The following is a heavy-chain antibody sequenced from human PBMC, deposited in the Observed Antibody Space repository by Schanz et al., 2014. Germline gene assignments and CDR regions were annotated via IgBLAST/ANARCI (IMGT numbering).Heavy chain of an antibody. D-gene: IGHD4-17*01. J-gene: IGHJ5*02. CDR2: ISPYNGNT. V-gene: IGHV1-18*01. Sequence: QVQLVQSGDEVKKPGASVKVSCKTSGYTFSDYGITWVRQAPGQGLEWMGWISPYNGNTNYAQKLQGRVTITADKSTTTAYMELNSLNSDDTAVYYCATLDYADSVSWGQGTLVTVSS. CDR3: ATLDYADSVS. CDR1: GYTFSDYG.